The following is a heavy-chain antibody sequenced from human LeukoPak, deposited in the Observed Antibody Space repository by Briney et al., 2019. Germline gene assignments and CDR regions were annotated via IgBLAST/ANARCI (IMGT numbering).Heavy chain of an antibody. J-gene: IGHJ5*02. Sequence: GASVKVSCTASGGTFSSYAISWVRQAPGQGLELMGGIIPIFGTANYAQKFQGRVTITTDESTSTAYMELSSLRSEDTAVYYCARKLGSGYRRWFDPWGQGTLVTVSS. CDR1: GGTFSSYA. CDR2: IIPIFGTA. CDR3: ARKLGSGYRRWFDP. D-gene: IGHD5-12*01. V-gene: IGHV1-69*05.